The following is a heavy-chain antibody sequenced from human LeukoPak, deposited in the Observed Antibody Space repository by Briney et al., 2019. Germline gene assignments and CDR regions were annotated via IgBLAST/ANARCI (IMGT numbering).Heavy chain of an antibody. CDR1: GFTFSSYS. V-gene: IGHV3-21*01. D-gene: IGHD6-13*01. J-gene: IGHJ4*02. CDR3: ARVASSSWANFDY. CDR2: ISSSSSYI. Sequence: GGSLRLSCAASGFTFSSYSINWVRQAPGKGLEWVSSISSSSSYIYYADSVKGRFTISRDNAKNSLYLQMNSLRAEDTAVYYCARVASSSWANFDYWGQGTLVTVSS.